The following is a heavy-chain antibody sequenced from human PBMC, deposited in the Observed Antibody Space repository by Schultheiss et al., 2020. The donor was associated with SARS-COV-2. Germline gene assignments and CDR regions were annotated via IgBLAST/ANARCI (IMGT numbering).Heavy chain of an antibody. V-gene: IGHV4-39*01. D-gene: IGHD1-14*01. CDR3: ATEGGSRKSYFDY. J-gene: IGHJ4*02. CDR2: IYYSGST. Sequence: SETLSLTCTVSGGSISSSSYYWGWIRQPPGKGLEWIGSIYYSGSTYYNPSLKSRVTISVDTSKNQFSLKLSSVTAADTAVYYCATEGGSRKSYFDYWGQGTLVTVSS. CDR1: GGSISSSSYY.